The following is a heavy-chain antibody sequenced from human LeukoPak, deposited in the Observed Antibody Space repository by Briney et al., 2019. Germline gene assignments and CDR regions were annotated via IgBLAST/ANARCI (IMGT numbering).Heavy chain of an antibody. J-gene: IGHJ4*02. D-gene: IGHD3-16*01. Sequence: GGPLRLSCAVSGFPVSSNYFSWVRQAPGKGLEWVSVIYTEGTTYYADSVKGRFIISRDNSKNTVYLQMNSLRVEDTAVYYCASEGDWGQGTLVTVSS. CDR1: GFPVSSNY. CDR3: ASEGD. CDR2: IYTEGTT. V-gene: IGHV3-66*02.